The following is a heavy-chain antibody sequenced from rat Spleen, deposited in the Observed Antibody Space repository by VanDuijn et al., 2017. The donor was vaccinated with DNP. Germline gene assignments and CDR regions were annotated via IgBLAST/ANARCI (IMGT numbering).Heavy chain of an antibody. Sequence: EVQLVESGGGLVQPGNSLKLSCAASGFTFSDYAMAWVRQSLRKGLEWVAVIIYDGSRTYFRDSVKGRFTMSRDNAKSTLYLQMGSLRSEDTATYYCATHDYQGAYWGQGTLVTVSS. CDR3: ATHDYQGAY. J-gene: IGHJ3*01. CDR1: GFTFSDYA. D-gene: IGHD1-4*01. CDR2: IIYDGSRT. V-gene: IGHV5S10*01.